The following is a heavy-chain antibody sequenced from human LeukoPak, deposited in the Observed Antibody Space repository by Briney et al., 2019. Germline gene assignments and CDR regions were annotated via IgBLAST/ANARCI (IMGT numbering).Heavy chain of an antibody. CDR1: GFTFSNAW. CDR2: IKSKTDGGTT. D-gene: IGHD3-16*01. V-gene: IGHV3-15*01. J-gene: IGHJ4*02. CDR3: AKEWGGKWPRKISAFDY. Sequence: GGSLRLSCAASGFTFSNAWMSWVRQAPGKGLEWVGRIKSKTDGGTTDYAAPVKGRFTISRDDSKNTLYLQMNSLKTEDTAVYYCAKEWGGKWPRKISAFDYWGQGTLVTVSS.